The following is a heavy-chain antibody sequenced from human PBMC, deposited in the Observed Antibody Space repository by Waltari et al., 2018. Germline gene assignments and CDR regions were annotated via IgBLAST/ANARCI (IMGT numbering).Heavy chain of an antibody. CDR2: IYYSGST. J-gene: IGHJ5*02. CDR3: ARHWKKSGYRFDP. D-gene: IGHD5-12*01. V-gene: IGHV4-39*01. Sequence: QLQLQESGPGLVKPSETLSLTCTVSGGSISSSSYYWGWIRQSPGKGLEWIGSIYYSGSTSYNPTLKSRVTISGDTSKNQFSLKLSSVTAADTAVYYCARHWKKSGYRFDPWGQGTLDTVSS. CDR1: GGSISSSSYY.